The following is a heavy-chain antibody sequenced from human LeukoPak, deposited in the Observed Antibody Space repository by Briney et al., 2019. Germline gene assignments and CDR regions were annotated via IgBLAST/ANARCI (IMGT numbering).Heavy chain of an antibody. CDR2: ISGSGGST. CDR3: AKTPSLYYYDSSGYFDY. V-gene: IGHV3-23*01. Sequence: PGGSLRLSCAASGFTFSSYAMSWVRQAPGKGLEWVSAISGSGGSTYYADSVKGRFTISRDNFKNTLYLQMNSLRAEDTAVYYCAKTPSLYYYDSSGYFDYWGQGTLVTVSS. J-gene: IGHJ4*02. CDR1: GFTFSSYA. D-gene: IGHD3-22*01.